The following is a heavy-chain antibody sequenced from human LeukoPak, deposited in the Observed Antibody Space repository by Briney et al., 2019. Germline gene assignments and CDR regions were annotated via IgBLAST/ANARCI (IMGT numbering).Heavy chain of an antibody. D-gene: IGHD3-16*02. V-gene: IGHV3-23*01. CDR1: GFTFSNYA. Sequence: GGSLRLSCAASGFTFSNYAMSWVRQAPGKGLEWASAISGSASSTYHADSVKGRFTISRDNAKKSLYLQMNSLRAEDTAIYYCARDDYDSVWGTYRKYNWFDPWGQGTLVTVSS. CDR3: ARDDYDSVWGTYRKYNWFDP. CDR2: ISGSASST. J-gene: IGHJ5*02.